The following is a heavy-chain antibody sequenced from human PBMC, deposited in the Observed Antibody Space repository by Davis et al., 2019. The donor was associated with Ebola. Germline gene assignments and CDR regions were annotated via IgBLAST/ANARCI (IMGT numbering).Heavy chain of an antibody. CDR1: GFTFSSYG. V-gene: IGHV3-33*01. CDR3: ARGSRRYSSGWYGRGVNWFDP. J-gene: IGHJ5*02. Sequence: GGSLRLSCAASGFTFSSYGMHWVRQAPGKGLEWVAVIWYDGSNKYYADSVKGRFTNSRDNSKNTLYLQMNSLRAEDTAVYYCARGSRRYSSGWYGRGVNWFDPWGQGTLVTVSS. D-gene: IGHD6-19*01. CDR2: IWYDGSNK.